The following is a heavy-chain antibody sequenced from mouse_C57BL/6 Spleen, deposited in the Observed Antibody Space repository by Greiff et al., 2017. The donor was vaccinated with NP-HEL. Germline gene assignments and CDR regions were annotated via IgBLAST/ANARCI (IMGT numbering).Heavy chain of an antibody. V-gene: IGHV1-53*01. Sequence: QVQLQQPGTELVKPGASVKLSCKASGYTFTSYWMHWVKQRPGQGLEWIGNINPSNGGTKYNEKFKSKATLTVDKSSSTAYMQLSSLTSEDSAVYCCARTVRLPYWYIDVWGKGTTVTVSS. D-gene: IGHD2-4*01. CDR3: ARTVRLPYWYIDV. J-gene: IGHJ1*03. CDR2: INPSNGGT. CDR1: GYTFTSYW.